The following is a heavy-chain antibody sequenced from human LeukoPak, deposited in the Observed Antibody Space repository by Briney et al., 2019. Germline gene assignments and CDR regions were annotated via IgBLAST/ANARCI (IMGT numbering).Heavy chain of an antibody. CDR1: GGSISRSGYC. J-gene: IGHJ4*02. V-gene: IGHV4-39*01. CDR2: IDYSGST. D-gene: IGHD3-9*01. CDR3: ARVRYLDRLSKDY. Sequence: SETLSLTCTVSGGSISRSGYCWGWIRQPPGKGLEWIGSIDYSGSTNYNPSLKSRVTISVDMSKNQFSLKLSSVTAADTAVYYCARVRYLDRLSKDYWGQGTLVSVSS.